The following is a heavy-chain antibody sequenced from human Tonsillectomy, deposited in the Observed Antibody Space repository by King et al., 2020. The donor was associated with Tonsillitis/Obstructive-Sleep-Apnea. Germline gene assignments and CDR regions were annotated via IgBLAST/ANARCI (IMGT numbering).Heavy chain of an antibody. V-gene: IGHV3-30*04. CDR3: ASSVADTRLDY. J-gene: IGHJ4*02. CDR2: ISYDGNSK. D-gene: IGHD6-19*01. CDR1: GFTFRSYA. Sequence: VQLVESGGGVVQPGRPLRLSCAASGFTFRSYAMHWVRQAPGKGLEWVAVISYDGNSKYYAASVKGRFTISRDNSKNTLYLQMNSLRREDTAVYNCASSVADTRLDYWGQGTLVTVSS.